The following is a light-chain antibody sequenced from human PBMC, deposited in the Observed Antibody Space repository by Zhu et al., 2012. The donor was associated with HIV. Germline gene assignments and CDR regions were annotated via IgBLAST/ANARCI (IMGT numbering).Light chain of an antibody. V-gene: IGKV3-15*01. Sequence: ETVLTQSPATLSVSPGERGTLSCRASQSVGTNLAWYQQKPGQVPRLLIYRASDKAIGIPDRFSGSGSGTEFTLTISSLQSEDFAVYCCHQYNNWPPTFGQGTKVEIK. CDR1: QSVGTN. J-gene: IGKJ1*01. CDR3: HQYNNWPPT. CDR2: RAS.